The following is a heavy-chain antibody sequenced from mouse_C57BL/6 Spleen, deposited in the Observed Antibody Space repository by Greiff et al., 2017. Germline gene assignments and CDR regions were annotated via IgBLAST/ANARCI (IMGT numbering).Heavy chain of an antibody. CDR2: IDPSDSET. CDR3: ARGDYGNYFDY. V-gene: IGHV1-52*01. D-gene: IGHD1-1*02. Sequence: QVQLQQPGAELVRPGSSVKLSCKASGYTFTSYWMHWVKQRPIQGLEWIGNIDPSDSETHYNQKFKDKATVTVDKSSSTAYMQLSSLTSEDSAVYYCARGDYGNYFDYWGQGTTLTVSS. J-gene: IGHJ2*01. CDR1: GYTFTSYW.